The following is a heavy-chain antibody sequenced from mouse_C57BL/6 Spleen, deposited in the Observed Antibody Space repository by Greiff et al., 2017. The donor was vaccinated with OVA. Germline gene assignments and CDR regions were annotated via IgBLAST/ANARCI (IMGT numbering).Heavy chain of an antibody. CDR2: INPSTGGT. D-gene: IGHD1-3*01. CDR1: GYSFTGYY. Sequence: VQLKESGPELVKPGASVKISCKASGYSFTGYYMNWVKQSPEKSLEWIGEINPSTGGTTYNQKSKAKATLTVDKSSSTAYMQLKSLTSEDSAVYYCASSGPGAMDYWGQGTSVTVSS. V-gene: IGHV1-42*01. J-gene: IGHJ4*01. CDR3: ASSGPGAMDY.